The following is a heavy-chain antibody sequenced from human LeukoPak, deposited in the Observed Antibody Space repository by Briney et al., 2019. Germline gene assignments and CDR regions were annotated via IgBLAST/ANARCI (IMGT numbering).Heavy chain of an antibody. Sequence: PGGSLRLSCAASGFTVSSKYMCWVRQAPGKGLEWVSVIYSGGNTYYADSVKGRFTISRDNSKNTMYLQMNSLRADDTAVYYCARVDSSGYYKNYFDYWGQGTLVTVSS. CDR2: IYSGGNT. D-gene: IGHD3-22*01. CDR3: ARVDSSGYYKNYFDY. V-gene: IGHV3-53*01. CDR1: GFTVSSKY. J-gene: IGHJ4*02.